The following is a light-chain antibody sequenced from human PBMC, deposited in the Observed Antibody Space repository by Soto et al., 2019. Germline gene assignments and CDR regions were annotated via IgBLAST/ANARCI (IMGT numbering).Light chain of an antibody. CDR3: QQCNTYPIT. J-gene: IGKJ5*01. V-gene: IGKV1-5*01. CDR1: QSISSW. Sequence: DIQMTQSPSTLSASVGDRVTITCRASQSISSWLVCYQKKPGKAPKLLIYDASSLQSGVPARFSGSGSGTEFTLTISSLQPDDFATYYCQQCNTYPITFGQGTRLEIK. CDR2: DAS.